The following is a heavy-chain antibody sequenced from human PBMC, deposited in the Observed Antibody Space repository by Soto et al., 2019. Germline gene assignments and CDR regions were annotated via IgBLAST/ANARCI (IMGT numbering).Heavy chain of an antibody. D-gene: IGHD3-22*01. CDR2: ISGSGGST. Sequence: EVQLLESGGGLVQPGGSLRLSCAASGFTFSSYAMSWVRQAPGKGLEWVSAISGSGGSTYYADSVKGRFTVSRDNSKNTQYLQMNSRRAEDTPVYYGAIRSITMIVLRNSDAFDIWGQGTMVTASS. V-gene: IGHV3-23*01. CDR1: GFTFSSYA. CDR3: AIRSITMIVLRNSDAFDI. J-gene: IGHJ3*02.